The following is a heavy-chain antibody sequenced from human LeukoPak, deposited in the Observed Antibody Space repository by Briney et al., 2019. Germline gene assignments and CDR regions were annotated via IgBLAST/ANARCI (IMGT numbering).Heavy chain of an antibody. Sequence: ASVKVSCKASGYTFTSYGISWVRQAPGQGLEWMGWISAYNGNTNYAQKLQGRVTMTTDTPTSTAYMELRSLRSDDTAVYYCAREYQLLYSYYGMDVWGQGTTVTVSS. CDR3: AREYQLLYSYYGMDV. CDR1: GYTFTSYG. D-gene: IGHD2-2*01. J-gene: IGHJ6*02. V-gene: IGHV1-18*01. CDR2: ISAYNGNT.